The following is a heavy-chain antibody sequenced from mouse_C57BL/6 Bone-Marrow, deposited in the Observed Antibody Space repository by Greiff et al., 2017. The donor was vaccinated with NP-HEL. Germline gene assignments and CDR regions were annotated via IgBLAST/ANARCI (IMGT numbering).Heavy chain of an antibody. Sequence: VKLVESGAELVKPGASVKISCKASGYTFTDYYINWVKQRPGQGLEWSGKIGPGSGSTYYNEKFKGKATLTADKSSSTAYMQLSSLTSEDSAVYFCARERYGSSPDYWGQGTTLTVSS. CDR1: GYTFTDYY. D-gene: IGHD1-1*01. CDR2: IGPGSGST. V-gene: IGHV1-77*01. J-gene: IGHJ2*01. CDR3: ARERYGSSPDY.